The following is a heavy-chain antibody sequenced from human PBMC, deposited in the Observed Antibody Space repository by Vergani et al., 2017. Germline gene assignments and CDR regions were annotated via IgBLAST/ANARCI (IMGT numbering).Heavy chain of an antibody. V-gene: IGHV4-61*02. J-gene: IGHJ5*02. CDR1: GGSISSGSYY. CDR2: IYTSGST. Sequence: QVQLQESGPELVKPSQTLSLTCTVSGGSISSGSYYWSWIRQPAGKGLEWIGRIYTSGSTNYNPSLKSRVTISVDTSKNQFSLKLSSVTAADTAVYYCARDRDGYNYLWGQGTLVTVSS. CDR3: ARDRDGYNYL. D-gene: IGHD5-24*01.